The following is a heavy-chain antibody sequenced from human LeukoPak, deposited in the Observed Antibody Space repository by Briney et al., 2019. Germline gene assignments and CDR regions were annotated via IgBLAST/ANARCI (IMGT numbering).Heavy chain of an antibody. J-gene: IGHJ6*03. CDR3: ASQSHTYYYDSSGNGLYYYYYYMDV. CDR1: GFTFSSYG. CDR2: ISYDGSNK. V-gene: IGHV3-30*03. Sequence: GGSLRLSCAASGFTFSSYGMHWVRQAPGKGLEWVAVISYDGSNKYYADSVKGRFTISRDNSKNTLYLQMNSLRAEDTAVYYCASQSHTYYYDSSGNGLYYYYYYMDVWGKGTTVTISS. D-gene: IGHD3-22*01.